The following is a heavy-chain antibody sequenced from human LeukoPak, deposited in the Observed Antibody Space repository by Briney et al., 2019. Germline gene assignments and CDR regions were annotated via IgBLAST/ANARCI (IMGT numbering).Heavy chain of an antibody. V-gene: IGHV3-53*04. CDR1: GFTVNSNY. J-gene: IGHJ4*02. Sequence: GGSLRLSCVASGFTVNSNYMSWVRQAPGKGLEWVSVIYSAGNTYYADSVKGRFTISRHNSENTLYLHMNSLRVEDTAVYFCARGGTPGYSSGRIDYWGQGTLVTVSS. D-gene: IGHD6-19*01. CDR2: IYSAGNT. CDR3: ARGGTPGYSSGRIDY.